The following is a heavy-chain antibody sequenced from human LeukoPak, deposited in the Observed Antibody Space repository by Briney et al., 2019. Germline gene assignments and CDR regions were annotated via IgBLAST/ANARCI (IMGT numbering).Heavy chain of an antibody. D-gene: IGHD6-19*01. V-gene: IGHV3-21*01. J-gene: IGHJ6*03. Sequence: PGGSLRLSCAASGFTFSSYSLNWVRQAPGKGLEWVSSISSNSSYIYYADSVKGRFTISRDNAKNSLYLQMNSLRAEDTAVYYCAGAAGLDYYYYMDVWGKGTTVTVSS. CDR1: GFTFSSYS. CDR3: AGAAGLDYYYYMDV. CDR2: ISSNSSYI.